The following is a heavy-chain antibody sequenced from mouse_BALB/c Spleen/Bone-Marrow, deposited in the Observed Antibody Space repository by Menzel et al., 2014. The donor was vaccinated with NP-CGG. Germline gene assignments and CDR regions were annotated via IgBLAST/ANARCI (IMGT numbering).Heavy chain of an antibody. D-gene: IGHD2-4*01. CDR3: TMDDYDGGYYFDY. Sequence: QVQLKQSGAELVKPGASVKMSCKASGYTFTSYWMHWVKQRPGQGLEWVGTIDPSDSYTSYNQKFKGKATLTVDTFSSTAYMQLSSLTAEDSAVYYCTMDDYDGGYYFDYWGQGTTLTVSS. CDR2: IDPSDSYT. CDR1: GYTFTSYW. J-gene: IGHJ2*01. V-gene: IGHV1S127*01.